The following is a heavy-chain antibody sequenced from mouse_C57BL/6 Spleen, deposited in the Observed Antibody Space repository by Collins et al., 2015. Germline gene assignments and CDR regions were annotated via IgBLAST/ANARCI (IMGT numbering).Heavy chain of an antibody. V-gene: IGHV1-80*01. CDR2: IYPGDGDT. J-gene: IGHJ1*01. CDR3: ARAYGYWYFDV. Sequence: SGAELVRPGSSVKISCKASGYAFSSYWMNWVKQRPGQGLEWIGQIYPGDGDTNYNGKFKGKATLTADKSSSTAYMQLSSLTSEDSAVYFCARAYGYWYFDVWGAGTTVTVSS. CDR1: GYAFSSYW. D-gene: IGHD1-1*01.